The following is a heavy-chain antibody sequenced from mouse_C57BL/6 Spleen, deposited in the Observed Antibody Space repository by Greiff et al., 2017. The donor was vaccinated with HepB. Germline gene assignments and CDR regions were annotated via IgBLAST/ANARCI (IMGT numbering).Heavy chain of an antibody. CDR3: ARGGQLRYYFDY. D-gene: IGHD3-2*02. CDR2: ISYDGSN. Sequence: EVKLQESGPGLVKPSQSLSLTCSVTGYSITSGYYWNWIRQFPGNKLEWMGYISYDGSNNYNPSLKNRISITRDTSKNQFFLKLNSVTTEDTATYYCARGGQLRYYFDYWGQGTTLTVSS. CDR1: GYSITSGYY. V-gene: IGHV3-6*01. J-gene: IGHJ2*01.